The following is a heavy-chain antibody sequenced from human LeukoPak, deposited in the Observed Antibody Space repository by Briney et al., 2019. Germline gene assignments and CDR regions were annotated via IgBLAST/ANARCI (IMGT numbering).Heavy chain of an antibody. J-gene: IGHJ4*02. Sequence: NPGGSLRLSCEASGFIFSRYSMSWVRQAPGKGLEWVSSISSSSSYIYYADSVRGRFTISRDNAKNSLYLQMNSLRAEDTAVYYCARYFRTQLDGYSPPYHFDYWGQGILVTSSS. CDR1: GFIFSRYS. V-gene: IGHV3-21*01. D-gene: IGHD5-24*01. CDR2: ISSSSSYI. CDR3: ARYFRTQLDGYSPPYHFDY.